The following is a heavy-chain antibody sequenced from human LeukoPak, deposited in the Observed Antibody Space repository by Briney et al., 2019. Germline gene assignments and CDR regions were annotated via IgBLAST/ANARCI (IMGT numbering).Heavy chain of an antibody. CDR3: TTLAATAILSSSPFDY. CDR2: IIPIFGTA. D-gene: IGHD2-21*02. V-gene: IGHV1-69*05. J-gene: IGHJ4*02. Sequence: ASVKVSCKASGGTSSSYAISWVRQAPGQGLEWMGGIIPIFGTANYAQKFQGRVTITTDESTSTAYMELSSLRSEDTAVYYCTTLAATAILSSSPFDYWAQGTLVTVSS. CDR1: GGTSSSYA.